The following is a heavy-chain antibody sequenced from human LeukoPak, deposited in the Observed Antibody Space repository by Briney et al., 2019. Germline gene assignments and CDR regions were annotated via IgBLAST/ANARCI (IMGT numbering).Heavy chain of an antibody. D-gene: IGHD2-2*02. CDR3: ANSPTYCSSTSCYINY. CDR1: GFTLSDYW. V-gene: IGHV3-7*01. Sequence: GGSLRLSCVASGFTLSDYWMSWVRQTPGKGLEWVANIKQDGSEKNYVGSVKGRFNIFRDNSKNTLYLQMNSLRAEDTAVYYCANSPTYCSSTSCYINYWGQGTLVTVSS. J-gene: IGHJ4*02. CDR2: IKQDGSEK.